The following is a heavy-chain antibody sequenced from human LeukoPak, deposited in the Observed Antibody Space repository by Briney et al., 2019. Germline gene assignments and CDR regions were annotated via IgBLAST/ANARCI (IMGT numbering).Heavy chain of an antibody. CDR2: INPNSGGT. V-gene: IGHV1-2*02. CDR3: ARGERATGDYGPFDY. J-gene: IGHJ4*02. CDR1: GYTFTGYY. Sequence: ASVKVSCKASGYTFTGYYMHWVRQAPGQGLEWMGWINPNSGGTNYAQKFQGRVTMTRDTSISTAYMEPSRLRSDDTAVYYCARGERATGDYGPFDYWGQGTLVTVSS. D-gene: IGHD4-17*01.